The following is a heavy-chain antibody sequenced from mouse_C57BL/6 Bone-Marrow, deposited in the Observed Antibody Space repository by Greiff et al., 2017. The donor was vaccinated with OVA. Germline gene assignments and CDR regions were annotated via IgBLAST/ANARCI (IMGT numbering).Heavy chain of an antibody. J-gene: IGHJ2*01. D-gene: IGHD3-2*02. CDR2: IHPNSGST. CDR3: ARSRGQLRLFYFDY. CDR1: GYTFTSYW. Sequence: QVQLQQPGAELVKPGASVKLSCKASGYTFTSYWMHWVKQRPGQGLEWIGMIHPNSGSTNYNEKFKSKATLTVDKSSSTAYMQHSSLTSEDSAVYYCARSRGQLRLFYFDYWGQGTTLTVSS. V-gene: IGHV1-64*01.